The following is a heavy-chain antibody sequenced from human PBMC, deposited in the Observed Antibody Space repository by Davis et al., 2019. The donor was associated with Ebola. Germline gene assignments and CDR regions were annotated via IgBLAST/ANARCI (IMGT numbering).Heavy chain of an antibody. CDR3: AKDISVEIWHLGEFDY. D-gene: IGHD3-16*01. CDR2: ISWNSGSI. V-gene: IGHV3-9*01. CDR1: GFTFDDYA. J-gene: IGHJ4*02. Sequence: PGGSLRLSCAASGFTFDDYAMHWVRHAPGKGLEWVSGISWNSGSIGYADSVKGRFTISRDNAKNSLYLQMNSLRAEDTALYYCAKDISVEIWHLGEFDYWGQGTLVTVSS.